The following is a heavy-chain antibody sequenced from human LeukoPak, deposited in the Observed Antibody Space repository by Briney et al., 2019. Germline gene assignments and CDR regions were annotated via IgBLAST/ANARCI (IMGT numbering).Heavy chain of an antibody. V-gene: IGHV3-13*04. CDR2: IGTAGDT. CDR1: GFTFSSYD. D-gene: IGHD3-10*01. CDR3: ARVSGAVRGYGMDV. Sequence: PGGSLRLSCAASGFTFSSYDMHWVRQATGKGLEWVSAIGTAGDTYYPGSVKGRFTISRENAKNSLYLQMNSLRAGDTAVYYCARVSGAVRGYGMDVWGQGTTVTVSS. J-gene: IGHJ6*02.